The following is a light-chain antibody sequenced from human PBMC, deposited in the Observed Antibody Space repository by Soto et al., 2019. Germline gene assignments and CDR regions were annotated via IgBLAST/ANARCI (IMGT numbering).Light chain of an antibody. V-gene: IGKV3-20*01. CDR1: QSINSNY. Sequence: EIVLTQSPGTLSLSPGERATLSCRASQSINSNYLAWYQQNPGQAPRLLIYGASSRATGIPDRFSGSGSGTDITLTISRLEPEDFAVYYCQQYGSSPRTFCQGTKVEIK. CDR3: QQYGSSPRT. CDR2: GAS. J-gene: IGKJ1*01.